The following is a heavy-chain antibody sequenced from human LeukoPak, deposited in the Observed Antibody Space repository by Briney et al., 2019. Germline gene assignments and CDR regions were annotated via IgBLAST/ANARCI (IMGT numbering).Heavy chain of an antibody. CDR2: ISGSGGST. D-gene: IGHD3-22*01. V-gene: IGHV3-23*01. CDR3: AKAQYYYDSSGDHDAFDI. CDR1: GFTFSSYA. Sequence: GGSLRLSCAASGFTFSSYAMSWVRQAPGKGLEWVSAISGSGGSTYYADSVKGRITISRDNSKNTLYLQMNSLRAEDTAVYYCAKAQYYYDSSGDHDAFDIWGQGTMVTVSS. J-gene: IGHJ3*02.